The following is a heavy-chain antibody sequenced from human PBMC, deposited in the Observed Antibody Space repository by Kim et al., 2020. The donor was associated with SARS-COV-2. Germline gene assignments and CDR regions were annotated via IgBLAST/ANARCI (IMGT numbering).Heavy chain of an antibody. Sequence: GGSLRLSCAASGFTFSSYWMSWVRQAPGKGLEWVANIKQDGSEKYYVDSVKGRFTISRDNAKNSLYLQMNSLRAEDTAVYYCARSGYPSFPYSSSWYRDAFDIWGQGTMVTVSS. J-gene: IGHJ3*02. V-gene: IGHV3-7*01. CDR1: GFTFSSYW. CDR2: IKQDGSEK. D-gene: IGHD6-13*01. CDR3: ARSGYPSFPYSSSWYRDAFDI.